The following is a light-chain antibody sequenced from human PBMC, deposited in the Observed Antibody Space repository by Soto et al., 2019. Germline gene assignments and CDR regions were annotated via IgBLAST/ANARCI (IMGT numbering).Light chain of an antibody. CDR2: RAS. J-gene: IGKJ5*01. Sequence: EIVLTQSPATRSVSPRHRATLSFXASQNIDISLVWYQQKPGQAPSLLIFRASTRATGIPARFSGSGAGTHFTLTISSLQPEDAATYYCQKYNTAPYTFGQGTRLEIK. CDR3: QKYNTAPYT. V-gene: IGKV3-15*01. CDR1: QNIDIS.